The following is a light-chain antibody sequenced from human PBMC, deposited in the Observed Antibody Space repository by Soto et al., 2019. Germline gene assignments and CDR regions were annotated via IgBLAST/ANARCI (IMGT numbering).Light chain of an antibody. V-gene: IGKV3-11*01. J-gene: IGKJ4*01. Sequence: EIVLTQSPATLSLSPGERATLSCRASQSVYRYLAWYQQKPGQVPRLLIYEISNRATGITVRFSGNGSGTDFTLAISSLEPEDFAVYYCQQRNNWPLTFGGGTRVEIK. CDR1: QSVYRY. CDR3: QQRNNWPLT. CDR2: EIS.